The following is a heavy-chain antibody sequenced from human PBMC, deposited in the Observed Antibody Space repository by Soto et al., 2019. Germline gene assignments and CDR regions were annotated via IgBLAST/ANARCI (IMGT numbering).Heavy chain of an antibody. Sequence: SETLSLTCTVSGGSISSGDYYWSWIRQPPGKSLEWIGFIYYSGSTYYNPSLKSRVTISVDTSKNXXXXXXXXXXXXXTAVYXXAREGGYGSGNPFYFYGLDVWGQGTTVTVSS. V-gene: IGHV4-30-4*02. CDR3: AREGGYGSGNPFYFYGLDV. J-gene: IGHJ6*02. CDR2: IYYSGST. D-gene: IGHD3-10*01. CDR1: GGSISSGDYY.